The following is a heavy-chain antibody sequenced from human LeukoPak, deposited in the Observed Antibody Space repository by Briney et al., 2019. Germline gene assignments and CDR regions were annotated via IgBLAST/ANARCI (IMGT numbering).Heavy chain of an antibody. D-gene: IGHD2/OR15-2a*01. CDR1: GFTFGSYW. Sequence: GESLRLSCAASGFTFGSYWMSWVRQAPWKGLEWVVNTKQDGSEKYYVDSVKGRFTISRDNAKNSVHLQMNSLRAEDTAVYYCARGVGNSGLMYWGQGTLVTVSS. V-gene: IGHV3-7*03. J-gene: IGHJ4*02. CDR2: TKQDGSEK. CDR3: ARGVGNSGLMY.